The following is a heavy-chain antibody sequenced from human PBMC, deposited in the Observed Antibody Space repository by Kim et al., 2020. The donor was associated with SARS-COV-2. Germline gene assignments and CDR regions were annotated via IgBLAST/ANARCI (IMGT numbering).Heavy chain of an antibody. D-gene: IGHD1-26*01. J-gene: IGHJ4*01. V-gene: IGHV3-30*04. CDR3: VTGSASGAFFLHFDS. CDR1: GFNFGSFA. CDR2: ISSDGGNI. Sequence: GGSLRLSCAASGFNFGSFAMHWVRQAPGKGLEWLAVISSDGGNIYHADSLKGRFTISRDNSKKTLYLQMNSLRGEDTAVYYCVTGSASGAFFLHFDSWG.